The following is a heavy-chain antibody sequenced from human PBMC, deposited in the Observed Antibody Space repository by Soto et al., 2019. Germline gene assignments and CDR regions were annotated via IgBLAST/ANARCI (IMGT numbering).Heavy chain of an antibody. CDR1: GGSISNFY. CDR3: ARMRETYYYDSSGYASLYYFDY. J-gene: IGHJ4*02. CDR2: IYYSGNT. Sequence: PSETLSLTCTVSGGSISNFYWSWIRQPPGKGLEWIGYIYYSGNTNYNPSLQSRVTISLDMSKNHFSLKLSSVTAADTAVYYCARMRETYYYDSSGYASLYYFDYWGQGTLVTVSS. V-gene: IGHV4-59*01. D-gene: IGHD3-22*01.